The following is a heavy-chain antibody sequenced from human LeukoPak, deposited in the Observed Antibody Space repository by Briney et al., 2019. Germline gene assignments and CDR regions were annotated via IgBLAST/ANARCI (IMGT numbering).Heavy chain of an antibody. Sequence: GGSLRLSCAASGFTFSSYWMSWVRQAPGKGLEWVANIKQDGSEKYYVDSVKGRFTISRDNAKNSLYLQMNSLRAEDTAVYYCARDLAPMKYCSSTSCMGWYFDLWGRGTLVTVSS. CDR2: IKQDGSEK. CDR3: ARDLAPMKYCSSTSCMGWYFDL. J-gene: IGHJ2*01. CDR1: GFTFSSYW. V-gene: IGHV3-7*01. D-gene: IGHD2-2*01.